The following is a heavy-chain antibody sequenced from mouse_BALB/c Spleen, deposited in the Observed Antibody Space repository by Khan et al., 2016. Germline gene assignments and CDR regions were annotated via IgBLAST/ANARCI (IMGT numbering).Heavy chain of an antibody. CDR1: GFNIKDTY. D-gene: IGHD3-1*01. CDR3: DYSSGYAWVAY. J-gene: IGHJ3*01. CDR2: IDPANGNT. V-gene: IGHV14-3*02. Sequence: VQLQQSGAELVKPGASVKLSCTASGFNIKDTYMHWVKQRPEQGLEWIGRIDPANGNTKYDPKFQGKATITADTSSNTAYLQLSSLTSEDTAVYYCDYSSGYAWVAYWGQGTLVTVSA.